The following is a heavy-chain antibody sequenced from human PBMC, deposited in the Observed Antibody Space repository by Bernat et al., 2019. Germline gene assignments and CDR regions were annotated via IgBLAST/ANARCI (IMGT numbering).Heavy chain of an antibody. CDR2: ISAYNGIT. CDR1: GYTFTSYG. CDR3: ARDPGYGSVSYLWRRIRFDY. Sequence: QVQLVQSGAEVKKPGVSVKVSCKASGYTFTSYGISWVRQAPGQGLEWMGWISAYNGITNYAQKLQGRVTMTTDTSTSTAYMELRSLRTVDTAVYYCARDPGYGSVSYLWRRIRFDYWGQGTLVTVSS. J-gene: IGHJ4*02. D-gene: IGHD3-10*01. V-gene: IGHV1-18*01.